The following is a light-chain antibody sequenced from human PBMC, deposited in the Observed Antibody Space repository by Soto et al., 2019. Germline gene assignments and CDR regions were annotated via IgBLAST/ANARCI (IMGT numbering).Light chain of an antibody. Sequence: QSVLTQPPSVSGAPGQRVTISCTGSSSNIGAGYDVHWYQQLPGTAPKLLIYGNSNRPSGVPDRFSGSKSGTSASLAITGLQAGDEADYYCSSYTSSSTWLFGGGTKLTVL. CDR2: GNS. CDR1: SSNIGAGYD. CDR3: SSYTSSSTWL. J-gene: IGLJ3*02. V-gene: IGLV1-40*01.